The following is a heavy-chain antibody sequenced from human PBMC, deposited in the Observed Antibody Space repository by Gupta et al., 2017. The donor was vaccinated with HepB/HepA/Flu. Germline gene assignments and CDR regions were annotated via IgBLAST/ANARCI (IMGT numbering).Heavy chain of an antibody. D-gene: IGHD3-22*01. V-gene: IGHV3-23*01. CDR3: AKDRRGSSGYGFDY. CDR1: GFTFSSYA. J-gene: IGHJ4*02. Sequence: EVQLLESGGGLVQPGGSLRLPCAASGFTFSSYAMNWVRQAPGKGLEWVSDISGSGGSTYYADSVKGRFTISRDNSKNTLYLQMNSLRVEDTAVYYCAKDRRGSSGYGFDYWGQGTLVTVSS. CDR2: ISGSGGST.